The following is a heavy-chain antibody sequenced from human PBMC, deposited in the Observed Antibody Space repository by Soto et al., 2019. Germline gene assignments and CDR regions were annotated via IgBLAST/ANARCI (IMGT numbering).Heavy chain of an antibody. D-gene: IGHD4-17*01. J-gene: IGHJ6*02. Sequence: QVQLVESGGGLVQPGRSLRLSCVVSGFTFSNYGMHWVRQAPGKGLEWVEDIWDDGSGQRYAGSVQGRFTISRDNSKNTLYLQINSLRVEDTAVYYCAKDEVSRKYYGHSLDVWGQGTTVTVSS. V-gene: IGHV3-33*03. CDR2: IWDDGSGQ. CDR1: GFTFSNYG. CDR3: AKDEVSRKYYGHSLDV.